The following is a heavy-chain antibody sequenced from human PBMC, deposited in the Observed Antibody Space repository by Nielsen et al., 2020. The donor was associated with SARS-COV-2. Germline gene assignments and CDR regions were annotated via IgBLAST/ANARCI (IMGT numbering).Heavy chain of an antibody. CDR1: GFTISTYG. D-gene: IGHD6-13*01. V-gene: IGHV3-23*01. J-gene: IGHJ6*02. CDR3: AKDTSGYSSSWYPLLYYGMDV. CDR2: ISSST. Sequence: GGSLRLSCVVSGFTISTYGMSWVRQAPGKGLEWVSAISSSTYYADSVKGRFTVSRDNSKNTLYLQMNSLRAEDTAVYYCAKDTSGYSSSWYPLLYYGMDVWGQGTTVTVSS.